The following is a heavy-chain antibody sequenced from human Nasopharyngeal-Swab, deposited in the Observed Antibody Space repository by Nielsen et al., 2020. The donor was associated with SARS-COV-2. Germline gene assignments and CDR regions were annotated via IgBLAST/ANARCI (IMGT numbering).Heavy chain of an antibody. Sequence: GGSLRLSCSASGFTFSSYAMNWFRQAPGKGLEYVSAISSDGGSTYYADSVWGRFTISRDTSKNTVYLQMNTLRADDTALYFCTRGLTGHIVQWNPSPYWGQGTLVTVSS. D-gene: IGHD1-14*01. CDR2: ISSDGGST. V-gene: IGHV3-64*04. CDR1: GFTFSSYA. CDR3: TRGLTGHIVQWNPSPY. J-gene: IGHJ4*02.